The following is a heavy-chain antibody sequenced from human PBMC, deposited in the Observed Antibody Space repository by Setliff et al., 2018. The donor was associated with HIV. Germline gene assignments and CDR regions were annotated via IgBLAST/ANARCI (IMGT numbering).Heavy chain of an antibody. CDR1: GYNFENYA. CDR3: ARGLYGDYGGDLNWLDP. CDR2: INANSGSP. J-gene: IGHJ5*02. V-gene: IGHV7-4-1*02. D-gene: IGHD4-17*01. Sequence: ASLKVSCKTSGYNFENYAINWVRQAPGQGLEWMGWINANSGSPTYAQAFTGRFLFSVDTAVATAYLQINNLKTEDTAVYFCARGLYGDYGGDLNWLDPWGHGTRVTVSS.